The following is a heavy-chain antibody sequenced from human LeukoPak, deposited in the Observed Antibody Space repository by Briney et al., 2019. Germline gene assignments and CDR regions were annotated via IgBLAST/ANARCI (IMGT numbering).Heavy chain of an antibody. Sequence: SETLSLTCTISGASISTYYWTWIRQPAGKGLEWIGRIYTSGTTNYNPSLKNRVTMSVDTSKNQFSLKLSSVTAADTAVYYCARSTALDCSSTSCYTADYWGQGTLVTVSS. J-gene: IGHJ4*02. CDR1: GASISTYY. CDR2: IYTSGTT. D-gene: IGHD2-2*02. V-gene: IGHV4-4*07. CDR3: ARSTALDCSSTSCYTADY.